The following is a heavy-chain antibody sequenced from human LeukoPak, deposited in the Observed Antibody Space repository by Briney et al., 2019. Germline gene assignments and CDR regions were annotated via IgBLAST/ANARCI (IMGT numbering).Heavy chain of an antibody. CDR1: GYSLTSYW. D-gene: IGHD1-26*01. Sequence: GESLKISCKGSGYSLTSYWIGWVRQMPGKRLEWMGIIYPGDSDTRYSPSFQGQVTISADKSISTAYLQWSSLKAPDTGMYYCARQRASGSSYYFDYWGQGTLVTVSS. CDR3: ARQRASGSSYYFDY. V-gene: IGHV5-51*01. CDR2: IYPGDSDT. J-gene: IGHJ4*02.